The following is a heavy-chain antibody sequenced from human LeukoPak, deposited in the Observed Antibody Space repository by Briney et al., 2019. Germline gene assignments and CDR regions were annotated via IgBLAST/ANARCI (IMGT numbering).Heavy chain of an antibody. CDR2: INPSGGST. D-gene: IGHD4-11*01. J-gene: IGHJ4*02. Sequence: ASMKVSCKASGYTFTSYYMHWVRQAPGQGLEWMGIINPSGGSTSYAQKFQGRVTMTRDTSTSTVYMELSSLRSEDTAVYYCARADYINPFDYWGQGTLVTVSS. V-gene: IGHV1-46*01. CDR1: GYTFTSYY. CDR3: ARADYINPFDY.